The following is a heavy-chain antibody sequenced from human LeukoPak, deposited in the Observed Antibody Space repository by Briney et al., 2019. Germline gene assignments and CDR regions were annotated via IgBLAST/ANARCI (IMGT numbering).Heavy chain of an antibody. J-gene: IGHJ5*02. CDR3: ARVAYGDYVENWFDP. CDR1: GYTFTRYY. CDR2: IHPNSGGT. V-gene: IGHV1-2*02. D-gene: IGHD4-17*01. Sequence: SETVSCQASGYTFTRYYLHWVRQAPGHGLEWMGWIHPNSGGTNYAQKFQGRVTMTRHTSISTAYMELSRLRSDDTAVYYCARVAYGDYVENWFDPWGQGTLVTVSP.